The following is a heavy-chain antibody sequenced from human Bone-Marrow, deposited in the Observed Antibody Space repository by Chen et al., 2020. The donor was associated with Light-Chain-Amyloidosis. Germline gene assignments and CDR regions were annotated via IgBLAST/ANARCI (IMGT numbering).Heavy chain of an antibody. V-gene: IGHV3-23*04. CDR2: IMGSGGCR. D-gene: IGHD3-9*01. Sequence: EVQLVESGGGLLQRGGSLRLSCAASGFAFSSYAMSWVRQAPGKGLEWVATIMGSGGCRYSGESVEGRLTISRDKSKNALFLQRNRLSAEDTAVYYCAKDISYDDILPGYPADAFDIWGQGTMVTVSS. CDR1: GFAFSSYA. J-gene: IGHJ3*02. CDR3: AKDISYDDILPGYPADAFDI.